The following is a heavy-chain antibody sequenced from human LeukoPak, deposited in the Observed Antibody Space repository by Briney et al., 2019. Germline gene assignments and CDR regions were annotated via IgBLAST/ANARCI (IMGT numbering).Heavy chain of an antibody. V-gene: IGHV3-23*01. CDR1: GFTFSSYA. CDR2: TSGSGGST. J-gene: IGHJ4*02. Sequence: SGGSLRLSCAASGFTFSSYAMSWVRQAPGKGLEWVSVTSGSGGSTYYADSVKGRFTISRDNSKSTIYLQMDSLRAEDTAIYYCARDYWWNYDYWGQGTLVTVSS. CDR3: ARDYWWNYDY. D-gene: IGHD1-7*01.